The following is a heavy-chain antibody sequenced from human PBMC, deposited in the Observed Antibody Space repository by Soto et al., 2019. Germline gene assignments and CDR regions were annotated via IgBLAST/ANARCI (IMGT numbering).Heavy chain of an antibody. CDR3: ARDQYSSSWYRKYFQH. D-gene: IGHD6-13*01. V-gene: IGHV4-4*02. CDR2: IYHSGST. Sequence: SETLSLTCAVSGGSISSSNWWSWVRQPPGKGLEWIGEIYHSGSTNYNPSLKSRVTISVDKSKNQFSLKLSSVTAADTAVYYCARDQYSSSWYRKYFQHWGQGTLVNVSS. CDR1: GGSISSSNW. J-gene: IGHJ1*01.